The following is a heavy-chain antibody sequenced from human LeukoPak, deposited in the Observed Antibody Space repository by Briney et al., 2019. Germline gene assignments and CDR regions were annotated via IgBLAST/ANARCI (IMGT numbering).Heavy chain of an antibody. Sequence: ASVKVSCKASGGTFSSYAISWVRQAPGQGLEWMGRIIPIFGTANYAQKFQGRVTITTDESTSTAYMELSSLRSEDTAVYYCARSTLYYYDSSGYPRGEINWFDPWGQGTLVTVSS. CDR1: GGTFSSYA. CDR2: IIPIFGTA. V-gene: IGHV1-69*05. J-gene: IGHJ5*02. D-gene: IGHD3-22*01. CDR3: ARSTLYYYDSSGYPRGEINWFDP.